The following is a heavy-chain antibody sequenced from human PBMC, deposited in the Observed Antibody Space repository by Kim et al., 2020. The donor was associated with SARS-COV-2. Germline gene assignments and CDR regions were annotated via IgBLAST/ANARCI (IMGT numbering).Heavy chain of an antibody. Sequence: SETLSLTCAVYGGSFSGYYWSWIRQPPGKGLEWIGEINHSGSTNYNPSLKSRVTISVDTSKNQFSLKLSSVTAADTAVYYCARGRDYGGNSPVDYWGQGTLVTVSS. CDR3: ARGRDYGGNSPVDY. V-gene: IGHV4-34*01. CDR2: INHSGST. CDR1: GGSFSGYY. D-gene: IGHD4-17*01. J-gene: IGHJ4*02.